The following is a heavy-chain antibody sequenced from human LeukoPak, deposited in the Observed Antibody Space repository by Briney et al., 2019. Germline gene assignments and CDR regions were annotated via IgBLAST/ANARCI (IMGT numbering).Heavy chain of an antibody. V-gene: IGHV1-69*01. D-gene: IGHD5-18*01. CDR1: GGTFSSYA. J-gene: IGHJ4*02. CDR3: ASKRGYSYGLDY. Sequence: SVKVSCKASGGTFSSYAISWVRQAPGQGLEWMGGIIPIFGTANYAQKFQGRVTITADESTSTGYMELSSLRSEDTAAYYCASKRGYSYGLDYWGQGTLVTVSS. CDR2: IIPIFGTA.